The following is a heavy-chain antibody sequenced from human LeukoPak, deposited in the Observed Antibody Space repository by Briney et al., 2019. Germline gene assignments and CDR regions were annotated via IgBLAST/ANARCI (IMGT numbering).Heavy chain of an antibody. V-gene: IGHV4-59*08. CDR1: GGSISSYY. Sequence: PSETLSLTCTVSGGSISSYYWSWIRQPPGKGLEWIGYIYDSGSTYNPSLKSRVSISIDTSKNQFSLKLSSATAADTAVYFCQRHGSYNYFGMDVWGRGTTVTVSS. CDR2: IYDSGST. J-gene: IGHJ6*02. CDR3: QRHGSYNYFGMDV. D-gene: IGHD3-10*01.